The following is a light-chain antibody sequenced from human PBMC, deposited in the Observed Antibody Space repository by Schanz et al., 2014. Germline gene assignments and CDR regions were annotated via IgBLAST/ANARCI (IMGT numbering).Light chain of an antibody. CDR1: SSDVGAYND. CDR3: CSYAGSSTLL. J-gene: IGLJ2*01. Sequence: QSALTQPRSVSGSPGQSVTISCTGTSSDVGAYNDVSWYQQHPGKAPKLMIYDVNKRPSGVPDRFSGSKSGNTASLTISGLQAEDEADYYCCSYAGSSTLLFGGGTKLTVL. CDR2: DVN. V-gene: IGLV2-11*01.